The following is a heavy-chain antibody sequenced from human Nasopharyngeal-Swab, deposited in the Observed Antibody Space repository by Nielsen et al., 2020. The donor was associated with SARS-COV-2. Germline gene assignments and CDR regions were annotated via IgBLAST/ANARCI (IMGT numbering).Heavy chain of an antibody. CDR2: ISSDSGAK. V-gene: IGHV3-21*01. J-gene: IGHJ4*02. CDR1: GFTFSTYW. D-gene: IGHD3-22*01. Sequence: GGSLRLSCATSGFTFSTYWMTWVRQAPGKGLEWLSSISSDSGAKYHADSVKGRFTISRDNAKNPLYLEMNSLRAEDTAVYYCLRGDRRDYWGPGTLVSVSS. CDR3: LRGDRRDY.